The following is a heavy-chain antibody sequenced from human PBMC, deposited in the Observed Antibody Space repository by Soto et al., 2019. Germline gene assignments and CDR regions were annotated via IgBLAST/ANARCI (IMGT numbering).Heavy chain of an antibody. J-gene: IGHJ5*02. CDR1: GFPFRSYE. CDR2: ISSGGSSI. Sequence: EMQLVESGGGLVQPGGSLRLSCAASGFPFRSYEMHWVRQAPGKGLEWISYISSGGSSIYHADSVKGRFTISRDNANKSLFLQMNSLRAYDTAVYYCVRDRRGKGPGWFDVWGQGTLVTVSS. D-gene: IGHD6-13*01. V-gene: IGHV3-48*03. CDR3: VRDRRGKGPGWFDV.